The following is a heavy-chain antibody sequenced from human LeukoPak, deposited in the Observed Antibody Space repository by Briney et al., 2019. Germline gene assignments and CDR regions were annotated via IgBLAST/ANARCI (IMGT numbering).Heavy chain of an antibody. V-gene: IGHV4-59*01. CDR3: ARVRGYYDSSGYDY. CDR2: IYYSGST. J-gene: IGHJ4*02. CDR1: GDSISSYC. D-gene: IGHD3-22*01. Sequence: SETLSLTCTVSGDSISSYCWSWIRQPPGKGLEWIGYIYYSGSTNYNPSLKSRVTISVDTSKDQISLKLSSVTAADTAVYYCARVRGYYDSSGYDYWGQGTLVTVSS.